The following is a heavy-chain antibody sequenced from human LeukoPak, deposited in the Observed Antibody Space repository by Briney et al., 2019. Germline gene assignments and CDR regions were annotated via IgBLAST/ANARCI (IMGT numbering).Heavy chain of an antibody. CDR1: GFTFSSYW. J-gene: IGHJ4*02. D-gene: IGHD3-22*01. V-gene: IGHV3-7*01. CDR3: ARRPVVHYYDSSGYHDY. Sequence: GGSLRLSCAASGFTFSSYWMSWVRQAPGKGLEWVANIKQDGSEKYYVDSVKGRFTISRDNAKNSLYLQVNSLRAEDTAVYYCARRPVVHYYDSSGYHDYWGQGTLVTVSS. CDR2: IKQDGSEK.